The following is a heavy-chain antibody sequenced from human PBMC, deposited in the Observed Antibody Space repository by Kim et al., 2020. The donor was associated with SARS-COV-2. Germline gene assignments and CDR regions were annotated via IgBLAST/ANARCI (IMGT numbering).Heavy chain of an antibody. Sequence: GGSLRLSCAASGFTFSTYWMSWVRQAPGKGLEWVANIKQDGSGKYYVDSVKGRFTISRDNAKNSLFLQMNSLRVEDTAVYYCARGGLLSGGDYWGQGTLVTVSS. V-gene: IGHV3-7*03. J-gene: IGHJ4*02. D-gene: IGHD5-12*01. CDR2: IKQDGSGK. CDR1: GFTFSTYW. CDR3: ARGGLLSGGDY.